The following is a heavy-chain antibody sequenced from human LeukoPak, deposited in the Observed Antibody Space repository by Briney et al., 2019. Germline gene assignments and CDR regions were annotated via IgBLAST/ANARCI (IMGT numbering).Heavy chain of an antibody. J-gene: IGHJ4*02. D-gene: IGHD6-6*01. CDR1: GFTFDDYA. Sequence: PGGSLRLSCAASGFTFDDYAMHWVRQAPGKGLEWVSGISWNSGSIGYADSVKGRFTISRDNAKNSLYLHMNSLRAEDTALYYCAKAPGYSSSSFDYWGQGTLVTVSS. CDR2: ISWNSGSI. V-gene: IGHV3-9*01. CDR3: AKAPGYSSSSFDY.